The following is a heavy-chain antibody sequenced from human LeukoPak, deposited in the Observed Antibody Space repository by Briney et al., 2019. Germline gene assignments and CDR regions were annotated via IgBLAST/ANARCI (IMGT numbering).Heavy chain of an antibody. D-gene: IGHD3-10*01. V-gene: IGHV1-3*03. CDR1: GYIFTNYV. Sequence: GASVKVSCKASGYIFTNYVVHWVRQAPGQRPEWMGCIHAGNGDTKYSHEFQGRVSITRDTSANTVFMELRRLRSEDMAVYYCVRDYGSGPDYYMDVWGKGTTVTVSS. CDR2: IHAGNGDT. CDR3: VRDYGSGPDYYMDV. J-gene: IGHJ6*03.